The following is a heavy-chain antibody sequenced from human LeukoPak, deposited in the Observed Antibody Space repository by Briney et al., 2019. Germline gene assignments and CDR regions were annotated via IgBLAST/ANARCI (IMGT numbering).Heavy chain of an antibody. Sequence: GGSLRLPCAASGFTFSSYSMNWVRQAPGKGLEWVSSISSSSSYIYYADSVKGRFTISRDNAKNSLYLQMNSLRAEDTAVYYCARDGYYDFWSGYLDYWGQGTLVTVSS. CDR3: ARDGYYDFWSGYLDY. V-gene: IGHV3-21*01. D-gene: IGHD3-3*01. J-gene: IGHJ4*02. CDR1: GFTFSSYS. CDR2: ISSSSSYI.